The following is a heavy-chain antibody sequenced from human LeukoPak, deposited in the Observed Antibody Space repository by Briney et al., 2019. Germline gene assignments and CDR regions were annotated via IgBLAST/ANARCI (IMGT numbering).Heavy chain of an antibody. Sequence: GSLRLSCAASGFTFSSYAMSWVRQAPGKGLEWIGEINHSGSTNYNPSLKSRVTISVDTSKNQFSLKLSSVTAADTAVYYCARVGNSGIESLRYFDWLLTDWGQGTLVTVSS. CDR1: GFTFSSYA. CDR3: ARVGNSGIESLRYFDWLLTD. V-gene: IGHV4-34*01. D-gene: IGHD3-9*01. CDR2: INHSGST. J-gene: IGHJ4*02.